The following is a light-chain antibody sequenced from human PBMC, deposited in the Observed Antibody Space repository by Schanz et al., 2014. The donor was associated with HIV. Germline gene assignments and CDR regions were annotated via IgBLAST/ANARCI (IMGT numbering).Light chain of an antibody. V-gene: IGKV3-20*01. Sequence: EIVLTQSPGTLSLSPGERATLSCRASQSVRNRYLAWYKQNDGQAPRLLIYGASNRATGIPDRFSGSGSGTDFTLTISSLQSEDFAVYYCQQYKDWPPVTFGQGTKLEIK. CDR2: GAS. J-gene: IGKJ2*01. CDR1: QSVRNRY. CDR3: QQYKDWPPVT.